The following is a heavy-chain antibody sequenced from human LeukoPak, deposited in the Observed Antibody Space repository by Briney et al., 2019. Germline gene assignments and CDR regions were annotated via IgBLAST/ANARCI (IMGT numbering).Heavy chain of an antibody. CDR2: IIPIFGTA. Sequence: ASVKVSCKASGYTFNNYDISWVRQAPGQGLEWMGRIIPIFGTANYAQKFQGRVTITTDESTSTAYMELSSLRYEDTAVYYCARWGDYISGRDKNWFDPWGQGTLVTVSS. D-gene: IGHD4-17*01. V-gene: IGHV1-69*05. CDR1: GYTFNNYD. CDR3: ARWGDYISGRDKNWFDP. J-gene: IGHJ5*02.